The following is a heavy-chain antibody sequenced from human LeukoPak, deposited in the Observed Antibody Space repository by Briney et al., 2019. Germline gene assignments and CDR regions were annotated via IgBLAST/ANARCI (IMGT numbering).Heavy chain of an antibody. CDR3: ARDRGWAGTTATDFDY. D-gene: IGHD1-1*01. V-gene: IGHV3-7*05. Sequence: GGSLRLSCAASGFTFGNYWMSWVRQAPGKGLEWVASIKQDESAKDYVDSVKGRFTTSRDNAKNSLYLQMNSLRAEDTAVYYCARDRGWAGTTATDFDYWGQGTLVTVSS. CDR1: GFTFGNYW. J-gene: IGHJ4*02. CDR2: IKQDESAK.